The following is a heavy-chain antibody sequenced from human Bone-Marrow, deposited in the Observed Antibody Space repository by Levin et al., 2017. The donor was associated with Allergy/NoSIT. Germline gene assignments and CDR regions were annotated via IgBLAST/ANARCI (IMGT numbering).Heavy chain of an antibody. J-gene: IGHJ6*02. CDR1: GFPFSSYG. CDR3: ARAAGAAGRGGLDV. CDR2: ITTTGHYI. D-gene: IGHD6-13*01. V-gene: IGHV3-21*01. Sequence: GVSLRLSCATSGFPFSSYGMAWVRQAPGKGLEWVASITTTGHYIHYAESVKGRFTISRDNANNSLSLQMNRLRGEDMAVYYCARAAGAAGRGGLDVWGQGTTVTVSS.